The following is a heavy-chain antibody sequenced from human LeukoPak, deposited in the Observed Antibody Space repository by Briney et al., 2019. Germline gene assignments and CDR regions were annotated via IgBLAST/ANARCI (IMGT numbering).Heavy chain of an antibody. CDR2: ITNSGNSK. CDR1: EFTFSSYS. J-gene: IGHJ4*02. V-gene: IGHV3-48*01. D-gene: IGHD6-6*01. CDR3: AKDVDIAARLPFDF. Sequence: SGGSLRLSCAASEFTFSSYSMNWVRQAPGKGLEWVSYITNSGNSKSYADSVKGRFTISRDNSKSTLYLQMNGLRAEDTAVYYCAKDVDIAARLPFDFWGQGTLVTVSS.